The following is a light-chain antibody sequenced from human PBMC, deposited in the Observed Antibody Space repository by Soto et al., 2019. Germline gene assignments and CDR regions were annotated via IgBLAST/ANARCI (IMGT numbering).Light chain of an antibody. V-gene: IGKV3-15*01. J-gene: IGKJ1*01. Sequence: EIVMTQSPATLSVSPGGRATLSCRASQSISGALAWYQQKPGQAPRLLIYGASTRATSFPARFSGSGSGTDFTLTISSLQSEDFAVYHCQQYNNWPWTFGQGTKVEIK. CDR1: QSISGA. CDR2: GAS. CDR3: QQYNNWPWT.